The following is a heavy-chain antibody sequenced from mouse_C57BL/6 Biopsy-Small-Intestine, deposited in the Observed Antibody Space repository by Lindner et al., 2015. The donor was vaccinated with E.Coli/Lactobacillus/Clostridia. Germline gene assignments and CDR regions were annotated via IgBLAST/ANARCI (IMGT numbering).Heavy chain of an antibody. V-gene: IGHV1S26*01. J-gene: IGHJ3*02. CDR2: ISGYNGNT. D-gene: IGHD1-1*01. Sequence: SVKVSCKASGYTFTSYGLSWVRQAPGQGLEWMGWISGYNGNTNYGQKFQGRVTMTTDTSTSTGYMELRSLGSDDTAIYYCARDEFAPTVVTPPADVFDMWGQGTMVTVSP. CDR1: GYTFTSYG. CDR3: ARDEFAPTVVTPPADVFDM.